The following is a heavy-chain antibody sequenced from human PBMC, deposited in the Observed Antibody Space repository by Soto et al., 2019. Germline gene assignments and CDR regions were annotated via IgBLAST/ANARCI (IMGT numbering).Heavy chain of an antibody. V-gene: IGHV4-59*01. CDR2: IYYSGST. J-gene: IGHJ1*01. D-gene: IGHD2-21*02. Sequence: SETLSLTCTVSGGSISSYYWSWIRQPPGKGLEWIGYIYYSGSTNYNPSLKSRVTISVDTSKNQFSLKLSSVTAADTAVYYCARSSTLAYCGGDCPEYFQHWGQGTLVTVSS. CDR1: GGSISSYY. CDR3: ARSSTLAYCGGDCPEYFQH.